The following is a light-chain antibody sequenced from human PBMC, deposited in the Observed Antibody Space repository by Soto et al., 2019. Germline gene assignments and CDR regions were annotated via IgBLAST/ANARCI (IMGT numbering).Light chain of an antibody. CDR1: QNINSW. Sequence: DIQISQSPSTLSASVGCRVTLGCRASQNINSWLACYQQKPGKAPHLLIYKASNLQSGVPSRFSGSGSGTEFTLTISSLQPDDFATYYCQQYRSYWTFGQGTKVDIK. CDR3: QQYRSYWT. V-gene: IGKV1-5*03. CDR2: KAS. J-gene: IGKJ1*01.